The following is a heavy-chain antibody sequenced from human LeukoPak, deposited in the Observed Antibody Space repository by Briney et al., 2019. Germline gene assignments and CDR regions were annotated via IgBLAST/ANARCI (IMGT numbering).Heavy chain of an antibody. CDR1: GYTFTSYY. CDR3: ARPTLDCCYTGTTDYYYMDV. Sequence: ASVKVSCKASGYTFTSYYMHWVRQAPGQGLEWMGWINPNSGGTNYAQKFQGRVTMTRDTSISTAYMELSRLRSDDTAVYYCARPTLDCCYTGTTDYYYMDVWGKGTTVTVSS. CDR2: INPNSGGT. J-gene: IGHJ6*03. D-gene: IGHD2-2*02. V-gene: IGHV1-2*02.